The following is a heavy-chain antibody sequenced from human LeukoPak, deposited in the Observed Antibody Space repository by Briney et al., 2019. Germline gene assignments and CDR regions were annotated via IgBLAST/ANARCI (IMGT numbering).Heavy chain of an antibody. CDR3: ARSPNGDGYLSYYFDY. J-gene: IGHJ4*02. CDR1: GGSISSGDYY. V-gene: IGHV4-30-4*01. Sequence: SQTLSLTCTVSGGSISSGDYYWSWIRQPPGKGLEWIGYIYYSGSTYYNPSLKSRVTISVDTSKNQFSLKLSSVTAADTAVYYCARSPNGDGYLSYYFDYWGQGTLVTVSS. CDR2: IYYSGST. D-gene: IGHD5-24*01.